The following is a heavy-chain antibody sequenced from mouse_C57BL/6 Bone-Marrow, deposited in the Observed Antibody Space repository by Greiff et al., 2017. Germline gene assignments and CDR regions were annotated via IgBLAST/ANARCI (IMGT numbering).Heavy chain of an antibody. J-gene: IGHJ1*03. Sequence: EVSGPGILQSSQTLSLTCSFSGFSLSTSGMGVSWIRQPSGKGLEWLAHIYWDDDKRYNPSLKSRLTISKDTSRNQVFLKITSVDTADTATYYCARRRPYYYGSSYWYFDVWGTGTTVTVSS. CDR2: IYWDDDK. D-gene: IGHD1-1*01. CDR1: GFSLSTSGMG. CDR3: ARRRPYYYGSSYWYFDV. V-gene: IGHV8-12*01.